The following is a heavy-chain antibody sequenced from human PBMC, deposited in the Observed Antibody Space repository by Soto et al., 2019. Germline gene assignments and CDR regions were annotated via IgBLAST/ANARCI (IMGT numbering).Heavy chain of an antibody. V-gene: IGHV4-34*01. D-gene: IGHD3-22*01. CDR3: ARGNYYDSSGYYDY. J-gene: IGHJ4*02. Sequence: NPSETLSLTCAVYGGSFSGYYWTWIRQPPGKGLEWIGEINHRGSTNCNPSIKSRVTISVDTSKNQFSLKLSSVTAADTAVYYCARGNYYDSSGYYDYWGQGTLVTVSS. CDR1: GGSFSGYY. CDR2: INHRGST.